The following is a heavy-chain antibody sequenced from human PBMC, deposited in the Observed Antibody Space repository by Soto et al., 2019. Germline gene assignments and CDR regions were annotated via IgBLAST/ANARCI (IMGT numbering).Heavy chain of an antibody. CDR3: VKGRRPANSFSVS. J-gene: IGHJ5*02. CDR2: MNPSSGNT. Sequence: ASVKVSCKASGYTFTSYDINWVRQATGLGLEWMGWMNPSSGNTGYAQKFQGRVTMTRDTSITTAYMELSSLRSEDTAVYYCVKGRRPANSFSVSWGQGTLVTVSS. D-gene: IGHD2-2*01. V-gene: IGHV1-8*01. CDR1: GYTFTSYD.